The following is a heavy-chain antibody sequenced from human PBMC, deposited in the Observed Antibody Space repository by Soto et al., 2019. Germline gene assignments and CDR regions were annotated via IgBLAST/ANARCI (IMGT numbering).Heavy chain of an antibody. CDR2: INHSGST. Sequence: SETLSLTCAVYGGSFSGYYWSWIRQPPGKGLEWIGEINHSGSTNYNPSLKGRVTISVDTSKNQFSLKLSSVTAADTAVYYCARRYCSSTSCYRSVGYSYGRGTNWFDPWGQGTLVTVSS. CDR1: GGSFSGYY. V-gene: IGHV4-34*01. CDR3: ARRYCSSTSCYRSVGYSYGRGTNWFDP. J-gene: IGHJ5*02. D-gene: IGHD2-2*01.